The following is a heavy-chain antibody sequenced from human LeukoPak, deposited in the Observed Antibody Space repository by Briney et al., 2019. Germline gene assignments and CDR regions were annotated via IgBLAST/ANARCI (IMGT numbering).Heavy chain of an antibody. D-gene: IGHD3-16*02. CDR3: ARRDDYVWGSYRHDAFDI. CDR1: GGSISSSSYY. Sequence: PSETLSLACTVSGGSISSSSYYWGWIRQPPGKGLEWIGSIYYSGSTYYNPSLKSRVTISVDTSKNQFSLKLSSVTAADTAVYYSARRDDYVWGSYRHDAFDIWGQGTMVTVSS. J-gene: IGHJ3*02. V-gene: IGHV4-39*01. CDR2: IYYSGST.